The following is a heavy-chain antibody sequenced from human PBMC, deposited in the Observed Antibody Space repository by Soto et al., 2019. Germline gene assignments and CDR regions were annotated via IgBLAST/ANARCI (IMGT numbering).Heavy chain of an antibody. V-gene: IGHV3-7*01. CDR2: IKQDGSEK. J-gene: IGHJ6*02. CDR1: GFTFSSYW. CDR3: ARIAFVDDFWSGYYLGSRREDYYYYGMDV. D-gene: IGHD3-3*01. Sequence: PGGSLRLSCAASGFTFSSYWMSWVRQAPGKGLEWVANIKQDGSEKYYVDSVKGRFTISRDNAKNSLYLQMNSLRAEDTAVYYCARIAFVDDFWSGYYLGSRREDYYYYGMDVWGQGTTVTVSS.